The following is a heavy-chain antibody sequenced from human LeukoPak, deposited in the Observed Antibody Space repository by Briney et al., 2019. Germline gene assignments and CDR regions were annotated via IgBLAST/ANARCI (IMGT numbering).Heavy chain of an antibody. CDR1: GGSFSGYY. Sequence: PSETLSLTCAVYGGSFSGYYWSWIRQPPGKGLEWIGEINHSGSTNYNPSLKSRVTISVDTSKNQFSLKLSSVTAADTAVYYCARGRNWLSPAIWNYWGQGTLVTVSS. D-gene: IGHD3-9*01. J-gene: IGHJ4*02. CDR3: ARGRNWLSPAIWNY. CDR2: INHSGST. V-gene: IGHV4-34*01.